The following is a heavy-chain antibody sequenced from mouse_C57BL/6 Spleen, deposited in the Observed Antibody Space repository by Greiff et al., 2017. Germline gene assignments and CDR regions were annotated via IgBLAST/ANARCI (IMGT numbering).Heavy chain of an antibody. Sequence: EVQLVESGGGLVKPGGSLKLSCAASGFTFSDYGMHWVRQAPEKGLEWVAYISSGSSTIYYADTVKGRFTISRDNAKNTLFLQMTSLRSEDTAMYYCARREIYVYAMDYWGQGTSVTVSS. J-gene: IGHJ4*01. D-gene: IGHD1-3*01. CDR2: ISSGSSTI. CDR3: ARREIYVYAMDY. V-gene: IGHV5-17*01. CDR1: GFTFSDYG.